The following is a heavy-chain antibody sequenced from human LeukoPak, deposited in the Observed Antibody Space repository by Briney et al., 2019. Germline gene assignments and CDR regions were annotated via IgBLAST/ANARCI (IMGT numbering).Heavy chain of an antibody. J-gene: IGHJ5*02. CDR3: ARDAGNSGYVCDL. V-gene: IGHV3-48*01. Sequence: TGGSLRLSCAASGFIFSQYSMNWVSQAPGKGLEWVSHIRSSSETFYAHSLTARFTISRDNARNSLYLQMNNLRGEDTAIYYCARDAGNSGYVCDLWGQGTLVTVSS. CDR1: GFIFSQYS. CDR2: IRSSSET. D-gene: IGHD5-12*01.